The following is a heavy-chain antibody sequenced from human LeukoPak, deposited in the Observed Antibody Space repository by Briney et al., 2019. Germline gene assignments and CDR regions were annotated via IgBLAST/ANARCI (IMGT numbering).Heavy chain of an antibody. V-gene: IGHV3-23*01. Sequence: GGSLRLSCAASGFAFSTYAMSWVRQAPGKGLEWVSSISGSGSNTYYADSVKGQFTISRDSSKSTLYLQMNSLRAEDTALYYCARDYCSTTTCLDYWGRGTLVTVSP. J-gene: IGHJ4*02. CDR3: ARDYCSTTTCLDY. CDR1: GFAFSTYA. CDR2: ISGSGSNT. D-gene: IGHD2-2*01.